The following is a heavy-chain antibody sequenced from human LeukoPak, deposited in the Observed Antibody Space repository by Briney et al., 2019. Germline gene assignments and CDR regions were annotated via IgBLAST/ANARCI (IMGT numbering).Heavy chain of an antibody. CDR2: ISSSSSYI. J-gene: IGHJ4*02. CDR3: ARDRGGAVAGIDY. Sequence: GESLRLSCVASGFTFNTYSMNWVRQAPGKGLEWVSSISSSSSYIYYADSVKGRFTISRDNAKNSLYLQMNSLRAEDTAVYYCARDRGGAVAGIDYWGQGTLVTVSS. V-gene: IGHV3-21*01. D-gene: IGHD6-19*01. CDR1: GFTFNTYS.